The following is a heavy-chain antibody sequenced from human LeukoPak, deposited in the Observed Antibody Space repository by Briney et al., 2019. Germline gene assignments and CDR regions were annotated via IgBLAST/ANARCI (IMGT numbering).Heavy chain of an antibody. D-gene: IGHD5-12*01. Sequence: GGSLRLSCAASGFTFSNAWMSWVRQAPGKGLEWVGRIKSKTDGGTTDYAAPVKGRFTISRDDSKNTLYLQMNSLRAEDTAVYYCARGSGKWLRRYYFDYWGQGTLVTVSS. CDR2: IKSKTDGGTT. CDR1: GFTFSNAW. V-gene: IGHV3-15*01. J-gene: IGHJ4*02. CDR3: ARGSGKWLRRYYFDY.